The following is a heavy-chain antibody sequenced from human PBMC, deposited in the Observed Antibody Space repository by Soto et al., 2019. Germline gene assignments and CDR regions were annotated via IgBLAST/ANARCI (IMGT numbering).Heavy chain of an antibody. Sequence: ASVKVSCKASGYTFTGYYMHWVRQAPGQGLERMGWINPNSGGTNYAQKFQGRVTMTRDTSISTAYMELSRLRSDDTAVYYCARAPDDFWSGYYASGGMDVWGQGTTVTVSS. V-gene: IGHV1-2*02. CDR2: INPNSGGT. CDR3: ARAPDDFWSGYYASGGMDV. D-gene: IGHD3-3*01. CDR1: GYTFTGYY. J-gene: IGHJ6*02.